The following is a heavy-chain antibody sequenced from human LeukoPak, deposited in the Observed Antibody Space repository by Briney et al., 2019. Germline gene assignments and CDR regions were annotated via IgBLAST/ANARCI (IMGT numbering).Heavy chain of an antibody. Sequence: GGSLRLSCAASGFTVRSNYMSWVRQAPGKGLEWVSVIYSGGSTYYADSVKGRFTISRHNSKNTLYLQMNSLRAEDTAVYYCARESAVYYYYGMDVWGQGTTVTVSS. CDR1: GFTVRSNY. CDR3: ARESAVYYYYGMDV. V-gene: IGHV3-53*04. CDR2: IYSGGST. J-gene: IGHJ6*02.